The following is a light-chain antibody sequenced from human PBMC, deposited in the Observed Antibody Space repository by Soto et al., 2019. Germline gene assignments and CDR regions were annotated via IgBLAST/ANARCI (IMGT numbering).Light chain of an antibody. CDR3: QQYGSSPPYT. J-gene: IGKJ2*01. CDR1: QSVSRSY. V-gene: IGKV3-20*01. CDR2: GAS. Sequence: EIVLTQSPGTLSLSPGERATLSCRASQSVSRSYLAWYQQKPGQAPRLLIYGASSRATGIPDRFSGSGSGTDFTLTTSRLEPEDFAVYYCQQYGSSPPYTFGQGTKVEIK.